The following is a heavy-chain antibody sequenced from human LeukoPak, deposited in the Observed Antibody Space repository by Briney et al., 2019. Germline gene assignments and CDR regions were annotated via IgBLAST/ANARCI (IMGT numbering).Heavy chain of an antibody. D-gene: IGHD3-22*01. V-gene: IGHV1-2*02. J-gene: IGHJ1*01. CDR2: MKPNTGGT. CDR3: ARGPGTRIVVSNEYFHH. Sequence: ASVKVSCKASGYTFTGYYIHWVRQAPGQGLEWMGWMKPNTGGTKYAEKFQGRVTMTRDTSISTAYMELNGLRSDDTAVYYCARGPGTRIVVSNEYFHHWGQGTLVTVSS. CDR1: GYTFTGYY.